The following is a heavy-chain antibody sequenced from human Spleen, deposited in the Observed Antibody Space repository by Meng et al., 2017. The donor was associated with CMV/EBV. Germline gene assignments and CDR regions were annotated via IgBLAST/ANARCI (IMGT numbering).Heavy chain of an antibody. Sequence: LTCAVYGGSFSGYYWSWIRQPPGKGLEWIGEINHSGSTNYNPSLKSRVTISVDTSKNQFSLKLTSVTAADTAVYYCARMGMVRGWKVWGQGTTVTVSS. V-gene: IGHV4-34*01. CDR3: ARMGMVRGWKV. CDR1: GGSFSGYY. J-gene: IGHJ6*02. D-gene: IGHD3-10*01. CDR2: INHSGST.